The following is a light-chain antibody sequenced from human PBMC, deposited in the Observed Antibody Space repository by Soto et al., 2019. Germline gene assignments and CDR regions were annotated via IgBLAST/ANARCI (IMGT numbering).Light chain of an antibody. Sequence: DIQMTQSPSSVSASVGDRVTITCRASQTLSNYLTWFQQRPGKAPKVLIYGASTLPSGVPSRFSGSGSGAEFTITIRNLQPEDYATYYCQQSFSPDLTFGGGTKVEIK. V-gene: IGKV1-39*01. CDR1: QTLSNY. J-gene: IGKJ4*01. CDR2: GAS. CDR3: QQSFSPDLT.